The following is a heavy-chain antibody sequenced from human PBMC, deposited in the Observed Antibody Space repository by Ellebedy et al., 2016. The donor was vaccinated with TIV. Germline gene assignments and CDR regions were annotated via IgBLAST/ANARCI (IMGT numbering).Heavy chain of an antibody. Sequence: AASVKVSCKASGYTFTSYAMHWVRQAPGQRLEWMGWINAGSGDTKYSQTFQGRVTITRDTSASTAYMELSSLRSEDTAVYYCARASARGSFDYWGQGTLVTVSS. D-gene: IGHD6-6*01. J-gene: IGHJ4*02. CDR3: ARASARGSFDY. CDR2: INAGSGDT. V-gene: IGHV1-3*01. CDR1: GYTFTSYA.